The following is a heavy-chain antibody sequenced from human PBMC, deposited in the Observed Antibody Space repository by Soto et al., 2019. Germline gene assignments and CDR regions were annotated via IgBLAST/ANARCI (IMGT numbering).Heavy chain of an antibody. CDR3: ARAGGAAYFDY. Sequence: WGSLRLSCVASGFTFSSCSMNWVRQAPGKGLEWVSSISSSIRYINYADSVKGRFTISRDNAKNSLYLQMNSLRAEDTAVYYCARAGGAAYFDYWGQGTLVTVSS. V-gene: IGHV3-21*01. D-gene: IGHD1-26*01. CDR1: GFTFSSCS. CDR2: ISSSIRYI. J-gene: IGHJ4*02.